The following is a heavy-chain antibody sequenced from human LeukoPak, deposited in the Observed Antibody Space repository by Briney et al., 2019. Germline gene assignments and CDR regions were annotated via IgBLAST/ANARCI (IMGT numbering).Heavy chain of an antibody. Sequence: PGGSLRLSCAASGFIFRNYWMHWVRQAPGKGLEWVSAISGSGGSTYYADSVKGRFTISRDSAKNSLYLQMNSLRAEDTAVYYCARAPHYSNYGPYYYGMDVWGQGTTVTVSS. V-gene: IGHV3-21*01. CDR2: ISGSGGST. D-gene: IGHD4-11*01. CDR1: GFIFRNYW. CDR3: ARAPHYSNYGPYYYGMDV. J-gene: IGHJ6*02.